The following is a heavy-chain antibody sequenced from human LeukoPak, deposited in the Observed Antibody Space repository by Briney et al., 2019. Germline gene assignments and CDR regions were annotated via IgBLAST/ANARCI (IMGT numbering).Heavy chain of an antibody. V-gene: IGHV3-30-3*01. CDR1: GFTFSSYA. CDR3: ARAEVGASDY. D-gene: IGHD1-26*01. J-gene: IGHJ4*02. Sequence: PGRSLRLSCAASGFTFSSYAVHWVRQAPGKGLEWVAVISYDGSNKYYADSVKGRFTISRDNSKNTLYLQMNSLRAEDTAVYYCARAEVGASDYWGQGTLVTVSS. CDR2: ISYDGSNK.